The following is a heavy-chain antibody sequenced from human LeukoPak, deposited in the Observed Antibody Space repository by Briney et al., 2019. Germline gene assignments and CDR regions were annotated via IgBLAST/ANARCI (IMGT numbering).Heavy chain of an antibody. Sequence: SETLSLTCTVSGSSITTYTHWGWIRQSPGKGLEWIASIHHTGNTYYNPSLESRVTISVDTSKNQFSLKLSSVTAADTAVYYCATSSGNYYYWGQGTLVTVSS. V-gene: IGHV4-38-2*02. D-gene: IGHD1-26*01. CDR1: GSSITTYTH. CDR3: ATSSGNYYY. J-gene: IGHJ4*02. CDR2: IHHTGNT.